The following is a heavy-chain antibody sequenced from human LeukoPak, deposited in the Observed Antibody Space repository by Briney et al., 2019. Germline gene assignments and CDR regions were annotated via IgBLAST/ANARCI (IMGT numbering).Heavy chain of an antibody. V-gene: IGHV3-30*02. CDR1: GFTFSSYG. CDR3: AKDTTVTTRGGMDYFDY. Sequence: GGSLRLSCAASGFTFSSYGMHWVRQAPGKGLEWVAVIWYDGSNKYYADSVKGRFTISRDNSKNTLYLQMNSLRAEDTAVYYCAKDTTVTTRGGMDYFDYWGQGTLVTVSS. D-gene: IGHD4-17*01. CDR2: IWYDGSNK. J-gene: IGHJ4*02.